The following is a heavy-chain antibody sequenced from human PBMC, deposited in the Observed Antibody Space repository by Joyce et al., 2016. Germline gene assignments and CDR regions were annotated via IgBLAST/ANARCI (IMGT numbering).Heavy chain of an antibody. J-gene: IGHJ4*02. CDR2: IYICGNT. D-gene: IGHD4-17*01. Sequence: QVQLQESGPGVVKPSETLSLTCSGSGDTIKHYFWSWLRQPAGKGLEWLGRIYICGNTNYNPSVKSRVTMSLDTSKNKFSLKLISVTAADTAVYYCARGNYGDYVRYFDAWGQGILVTVSS. V-gene: IGHV4-4*07. CDR1: GDTIKHYF. CDR3: ARGNYGDYVRYFDA.